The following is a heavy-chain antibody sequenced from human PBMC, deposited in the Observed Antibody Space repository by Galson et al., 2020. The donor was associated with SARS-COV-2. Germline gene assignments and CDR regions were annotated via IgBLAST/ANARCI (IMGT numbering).Heavy chain of an antibody. V-gene: IGHV3-21*01. Sequence: GGSLRLSCAASGFTFSSYSMNWVLQAPGKGLEWVSSISSSSSYIYYADSVKGRFTISRDNAKNSMYLQMNSLRAEDTAVYYCAGQQLDTAMATYYYYGMDVWGQGTTVTVSS. J-gene: IGHJ6*02. CDR3: AGQQLDTAMATYYYYGMDV. D-gene: IGHD5-18*01. CDR1: GFTFSSYS. CDR2: ISSSSSYI.